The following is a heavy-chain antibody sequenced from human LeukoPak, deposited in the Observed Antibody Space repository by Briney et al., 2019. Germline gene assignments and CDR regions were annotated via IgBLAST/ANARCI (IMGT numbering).Heavy chain of an antibody. J-gene: IGHJ4*02. CDR3: ARYYDSSGYYSD. V-gene: IGHV3-74*01. CDR1: GFTFSSYW. Sequence: GGSLRLSCAASGFTFSSYWMHWVRQAPGKGLVWVSRINSDGSSTSYADSVKGRFTISRDNAKNTLYLQMNSLRAEDTAVYYCARYYDSSGYYSDWGQGTLVTVSS. D-gene: IGHD3-22*01. CDR2: INSDGSST.